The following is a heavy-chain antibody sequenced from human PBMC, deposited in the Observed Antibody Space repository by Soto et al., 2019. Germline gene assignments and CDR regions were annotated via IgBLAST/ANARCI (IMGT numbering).Heavy chain of an antibody. J-gene: IGHJ4*02. CDR1: GFTFSSYA. CDR3: ARASNGWYYDY. Sequence: QVQLVESGGGVVQPGRSLRLSCAASGFTFSSYAMHWVRQAPGKGLEWVAVISYDGSKKYYADSVKGRFTISRDNSKNTLYLQMSSLRAEDTAVYYCARASNGWYYDYWGQGTLVTVSS. CDR2: ISYDGSKK. D-gene: IGHD6-19*01. V-gene: IGHV3-30-3*01.